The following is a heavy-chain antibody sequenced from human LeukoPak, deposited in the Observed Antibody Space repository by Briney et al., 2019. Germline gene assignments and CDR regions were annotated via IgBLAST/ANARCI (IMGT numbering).Heavy chain of an antibody. J-gene: IGHJ4*02. CDR1: GFTFSSYR. CDR2: ISSSSSYI. CDR3: ARDPWTNSDYDGFDY. V-gene: IGHV3-21*01. D-gene: IGHD5-12*01. Sequence: GGSLRLSCAASGFTFSSYRMNWVRQAPGRGLEWVSSISSSSSYIYYADSVKGRFTISRDNAKNSQYLQMNILRAEDTAVYYCARDPWTNSDYDGFDYWGQGTLVTVSS.